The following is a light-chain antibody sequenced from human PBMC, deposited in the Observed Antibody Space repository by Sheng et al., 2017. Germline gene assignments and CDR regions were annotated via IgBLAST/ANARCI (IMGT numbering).Light chain of an antibody. CDR1: LLARRS. Sequence: YELTQPSSVSVSPGQTASVSCSGDLLARRSARWIQQKPGQAPVVVIYKDTERPSRIPAQFSGSTSGTTVTLTITGAQVEDEAHYYCYSVTGNTGVFGGGTKLTVL. CDR2: KDT. V-gene: IGLV3-27*01. J-gene: IGLJ2*01. CDR3: YSVTGNTGV.